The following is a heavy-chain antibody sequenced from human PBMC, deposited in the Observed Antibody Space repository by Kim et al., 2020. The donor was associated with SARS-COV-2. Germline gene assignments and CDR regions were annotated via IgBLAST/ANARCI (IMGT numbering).Heavy chain of an antibody. CDR3: ASGVGGSEGVNWFDP. CDR1: GFTFSSYS. Sequence: GGSLRLSCAASGFTFSSYSMNWVRQAPGKGLEWVSSISSSSSYIYYADSVKGRFTISRDNAKNSLYLQMNSLRAEDTAVYYCASGVGGSEGVNWFDPWGQGTLVTVSS. J-gene: IGHJ5*02. D-gene: IGHD1-26*01. V-gene: IGHV3-21*01. CDR2: ISSSSSYI.